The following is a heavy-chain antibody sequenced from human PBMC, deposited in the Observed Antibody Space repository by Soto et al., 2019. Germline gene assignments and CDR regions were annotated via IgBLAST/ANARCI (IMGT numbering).Heavy chain of an antibody. CDR3: ARGLALSGSYLRAFDS. CDR2: IHNSGSP. CDR1: GASIYNGGYF. J-gene: IGHJ4*02. V-gene: IGHV4-30-4*01. Sequence: SETLSLTCSVSGASIYNGGYFWSWIRQSPGKGLEWIGHIHNSGSPYNNPSLNSRVTISADTSMNQFSLQLNSVTPEDTAVYYCARGLALSGSYLRAFDSWGQGTLVTVSS. D-gene: IGHD1-26*01.